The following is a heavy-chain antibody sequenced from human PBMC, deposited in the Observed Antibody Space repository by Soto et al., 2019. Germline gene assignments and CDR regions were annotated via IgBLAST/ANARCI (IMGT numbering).Heavy chain of an antibody. CDR2: ISHSGTT. J-gene: IGHJ4*02. D-gene: IGHD2-2*01. V-gene: IGHV4-31*03. CDR1: GGSLSSSNYY. CDR3: ARQWAAAIYFDN. Sequence: QMQLQESGPGLVKPSQTLSLTCTVSGGSLSSSNYYWNWIRQHPGQGLEWIGYISHSGTTYYNPYLKSRVTISIDTSETQFSLRLSSVTAADTAVYYCARQWAAAIYFDNWGQGTLVTVSS.